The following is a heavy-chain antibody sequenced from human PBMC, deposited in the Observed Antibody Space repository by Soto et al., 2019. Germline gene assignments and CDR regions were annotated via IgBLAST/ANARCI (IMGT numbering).Heavy chain of an antibody. CDR1: GGSVTNSSYY. Sequence: PSETLSLTCTVSGGSVTNSSYYWGWIRQSPGKGLEWIGSVYYRGRSYSQSSVKSRVTISVDTSKNQFSLNFNSVNASDTALYYCVSQRTTVLTQAYFDYWGPGALVTVS. CDR2: VYYRGRS. D-gene: IGHD4-17*01. J-gene: IGHJ4*02. CDR3: VSQRTTVLTQAYFDY. V-gene: IGHV4-39*01.